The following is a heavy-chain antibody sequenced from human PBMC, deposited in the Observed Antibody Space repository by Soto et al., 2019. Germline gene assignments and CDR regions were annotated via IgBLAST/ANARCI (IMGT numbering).Heavy chain of an antibody. CDR1: GGSFSGYY. Sequence: SETLSLTCAVYGGSFSGYYWSWIRQPPGKGLEWVGEINHSGSTNYNPSLKSRVTISVDTSKNQFSLKLSSVTAADTAVYYCARARESSSWYRYYYYGMDASGQGTTVTVSS. CDR2: INHSGST. CDR3: ARARESSSWYRYYYYGMDA. D-gene: IGHD6-13*01. V-gene: IGHV4-34*01. J-gene: IGHJ6*02.